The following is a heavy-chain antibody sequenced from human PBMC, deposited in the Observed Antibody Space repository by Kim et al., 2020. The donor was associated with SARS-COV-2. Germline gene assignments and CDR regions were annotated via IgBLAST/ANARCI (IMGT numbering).Heavy chain of an antibody. Sequence: KSRVTISVDTSKNQFSLKLSSVTAADTAVYYCARDYSSYGKRERGNWFDPWGQGTLVTVSS. J-gene: IGHJ5*02. D-gene: IGHD6-6*01. V-gene: IGHV4-59*01. CDR3: ARDYSSYGKRERGNWFDP.